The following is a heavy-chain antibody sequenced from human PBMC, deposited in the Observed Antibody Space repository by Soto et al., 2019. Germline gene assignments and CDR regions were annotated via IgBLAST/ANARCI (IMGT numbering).Heavy chain of an antibody. V-gene: IGHV1-69*01. CDR3: ARGPYSSSWYGDYYYGMDV. CDR1: GGTFSSYA. Sequence: QVQLVQSGAEVKKPGSSVKVSCKASGGTFSSYAISWVRQAPGQGLEWMGGIIPIFGTANYAQKFQGRVTITADESTSTAYMELSSLRSEDTAVYYCARGPYSSSWYGDYYYGMDVWGQGTTVTVSS. J-gene: IGHJ6*02. D-gene: IGHD6-13*01. CDR2: IIPIFGTA.